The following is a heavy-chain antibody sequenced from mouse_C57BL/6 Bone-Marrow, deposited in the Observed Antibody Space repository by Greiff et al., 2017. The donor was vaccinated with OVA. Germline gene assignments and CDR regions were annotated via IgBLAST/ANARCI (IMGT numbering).Heavy chain of an antibody. CDR1: GYAFSSYW. D-gene: IGHD2-2*01. Sequence: VQLQQSGAELVKPGASVKISCKASGYAFSSYWMNWVKQRPGKGLEWIGQIYPGDGDTNYNGKFKGKATLTADKSSSTAYMQLSSLTSEDSAVYFCARSRNMVDYYAMDYWGQGTLVTVSS. J-gene: IGHJ4*01. CDR2: IYPGDGDT. CDR3: ARSRNMVDYYAMDY. V-gene: IGHV1-80*01.